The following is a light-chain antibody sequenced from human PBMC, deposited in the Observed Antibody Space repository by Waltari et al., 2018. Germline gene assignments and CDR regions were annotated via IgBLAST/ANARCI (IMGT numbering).Light chain of an antibody. CDR1: QSLLHNSVNAF. CDR2: LVY. Sequence: DIVLTQSPLSLSGTPREPASISCRSRQSLLHNSVNAFLDWYLQKPEQSQPLLIYLVYTRASGFSDRFSGSGSGTDFTLKISRVEAEDVGVYFCMQGRQTPWTFGEGTKVEIK. CDR3: MQGRQTPWT. V-gene: IGKV2-28*01. J-gene: IGKJ1*01.